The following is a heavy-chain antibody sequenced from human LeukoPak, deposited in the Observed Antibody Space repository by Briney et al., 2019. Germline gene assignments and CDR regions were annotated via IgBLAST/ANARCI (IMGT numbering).Heavy chain of an antibody. CDR3: TRKSVACSPFVF. V-gene: IGHV4-4*02. J-gene: IGHJ4*02. CDR1: RDHILTTNG. Sequence: SGTLLLTLGVPRDHILTTNGGTWVRQPPGKGLEWIGEVHLSGASNYNPSLKSRVNMSIDKSKNQLSLELTSVTAADTAIYYCTRKSVACSPFVFWGQGTLVTVSS. D-gene: IGHD2-15*01. CDR2: VHLSGAS.